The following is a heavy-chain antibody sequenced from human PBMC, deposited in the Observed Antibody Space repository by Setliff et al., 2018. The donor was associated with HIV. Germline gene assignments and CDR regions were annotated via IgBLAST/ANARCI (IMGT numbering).Heavy chain of an antibody. D-gene: IGHD3-16*01. CDR3: AHRLHIWDFFDY. CDR2: IYWDDDK. V-gene: IGHV2-5*02. Sequence: SGPTLVNPTETLTLTCILSGFSVSSGGVGVGWIRQAPGKALEWLALIYWDDDKLYNPSLKTRLTVTKDTSKNQVVLTMTNMDPVDTATYFCAHRLHIWDFFDYWGPGTVVTVSS. J-gene: IGHJ4*02. CDR1: GFSVSSGGVG.